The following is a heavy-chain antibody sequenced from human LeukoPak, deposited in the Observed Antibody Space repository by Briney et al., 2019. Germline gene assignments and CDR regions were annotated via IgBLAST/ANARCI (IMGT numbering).Heavy chain of an antibody. Sequence: ASVKVSCKASGYTFTSYGINWVRQAPGQGLEWMGWMNPNSGNTGYAQKFQGRVTMTRNTSISTAYMELSRLRSDDTAVYYCARGRGGYCTNGVCFKYYFDYWGQGTLVTVSS. J-gene: IGHJ4*02. CDR3: ARGRGGYCTNGVCFKYYFDY. D-gene: IGHD2-8*01. CDR2: MNPNSGNT. V-gene: IGHV1-8*02. CDR1: GYTFTSYG.